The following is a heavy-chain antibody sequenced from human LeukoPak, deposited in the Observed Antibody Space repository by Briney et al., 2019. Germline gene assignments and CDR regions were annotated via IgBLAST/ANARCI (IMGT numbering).Heavy chain of an antibody. Sequence: GGSLRLSCAASGFPFSSYSMNWVRQAPGKGLEWVSSISSSSSYIYYADSVKGRLTISRDNAKNSLYLQMNSLRAEDTAVYYCASTGGGSLIDYWGQGTLVTVSS. D-gene: IGHD1-26*01. CDR3: ASTGGGSLIDY. J-gene: IGHJ4*02. V-gene: IGHV3-21*01. CDR2: ISSSSSYI. CDR1: GFPFSSYS.